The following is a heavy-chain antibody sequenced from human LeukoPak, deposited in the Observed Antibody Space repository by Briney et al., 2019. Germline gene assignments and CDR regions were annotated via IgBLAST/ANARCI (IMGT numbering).Heavy chain of an antibody. D-gene: IGHD3-22*01. V-gene: IGHV3-48*03. Sequence: PGGSLRLSCAASGFTFSSYEMNWVRQAAGKGLEWVSYISSSGSTIYYADSVKGRFTISRDNAKNSLYLQMNSLRAEDTAVYYCARDRGDMIIVLRTGWDAFDIWGQGTMVTVSS. CDR3: ARDRGDMIIVLRTGWDAFDI. CDR1: GFTFSSYE. CDR2: ISSSGSTI. J-gene: IGHJ3*02.